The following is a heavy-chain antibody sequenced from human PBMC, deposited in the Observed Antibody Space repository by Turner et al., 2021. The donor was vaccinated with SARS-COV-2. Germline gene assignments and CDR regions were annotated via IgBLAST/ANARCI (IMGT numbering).Heavy chain of an antibody. D-gene: IGHD2-15*01. CDR2: IYSGGST. CDR3: ARDLGGLRFDY. J-gene: IGHJ4*02. CDR1: GFTVSSNY. Sequence: EVQLVESGGGLIQPGGSLSLSCAASGFTVSSNYMSWVRQAPGNGLEWVSVIYSGGSTFYADSVKGRFTISRDNSKNTLYLQMNSLRAEDTAVYYCARDLGGLRFDYWGQGTLVTVSS. V-gene: IGHV3-53*01.